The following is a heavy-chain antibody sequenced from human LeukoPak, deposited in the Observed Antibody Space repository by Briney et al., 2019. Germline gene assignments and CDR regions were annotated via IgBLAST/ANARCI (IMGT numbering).Heavy chain of an antibody. Sequence: RGSLRLSCAASGFTFSSYWMSWVRQAPGKGLEWVANIKQDGSEKYYVDSVKGRFTISRDNAKNSLYLQMNSLRAEDTAVYYCARPVRAVAALRRVDYWGQETLVTVSS. CDR1: GFTFSSYW. J-gene: IGHJ4*02. CDR3: ARPVRAVAALRRVDY. CDR2: IKQDGSEK. D-gene: IGHD6-19*01. V-gene: IGHV3-7*03.